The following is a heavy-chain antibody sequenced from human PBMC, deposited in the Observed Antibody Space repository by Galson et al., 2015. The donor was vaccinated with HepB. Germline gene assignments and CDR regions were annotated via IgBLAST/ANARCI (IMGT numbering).Heavy chain of an antibody. J-gene: IGHJ3*02. CDR1: GYTFTSYA. V-gene: IGHV1-3*01. CDR3: ARVFSYYYDSRRAFDI. D-gene: IGHD3-22*01. CDR2: INAGNGNT. Sequence: SVKVSCKASGYTFTSYAMHWVRQAPGQRLEWMGWINAGNGNTKHSQKFQGRVTITRDTSASTAYMELSSLRSEDTAVYYCARVFSYYYDSRRAFDIWGQGTMVTVSS.